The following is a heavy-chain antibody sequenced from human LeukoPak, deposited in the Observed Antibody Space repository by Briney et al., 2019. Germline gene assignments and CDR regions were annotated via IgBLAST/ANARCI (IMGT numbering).Heavy chain of an antibody. CDR2: MSGSGGST. J-gene: IGHJ4*02. D-gene: IGHD1-1*01. Sequence: GGSLRLSCAASGFTFSSYAMSWVRQAPGRGVEGVSAMSGSGGSTYYADSVKGRFTISRDNSKNTLYLQMNSLRAEDTAVYYCAKRPGTTLDYWGQGTLVTVSS. CDR3: AKRPGTTLDY. V-gene: IGHV3-23*01. CDR1: GFTFSSYA.